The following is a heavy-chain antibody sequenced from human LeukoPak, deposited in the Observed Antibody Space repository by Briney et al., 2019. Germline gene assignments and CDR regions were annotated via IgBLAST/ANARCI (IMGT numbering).Heavy chain of an antibody. D-gene: IGHD4-23*01. CDR2: INPNSGGT. Sequence: ASVKVSCKASGYMFTGYYMHWVRQAPGQGLGWMGWINPNSGGTNYAQKFQGRVTMTRDTSISTAYMELSRLRSDDTAVYYCAISDYGGKSPPLDYWGQGTLVTVSS. V-gene: IGHV1-2*02. CDR3: AISDYGGKSPPLDY. CDR1: GYMFTGYY. J-gene: IGHJ4*02.